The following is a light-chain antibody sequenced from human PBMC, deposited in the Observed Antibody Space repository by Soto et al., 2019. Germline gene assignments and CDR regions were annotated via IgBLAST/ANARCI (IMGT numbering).Light chain of an antibody. CDR2: DAS. J-gene: IGKJ1*01. V-gene: IGKV3-11*01. Sequence: EIVLTQSPATLSLSPGERATLSCRASQSVSSYLAWYQQKPGQAPRLLIYDASNRATSIPARFIGSVSGTDFTLTISSLEAEDFAVYYCQQRSNWPLTLGQGTKVEI. CDR1: QSVSSY. CDR3: QQRSNWPLT.